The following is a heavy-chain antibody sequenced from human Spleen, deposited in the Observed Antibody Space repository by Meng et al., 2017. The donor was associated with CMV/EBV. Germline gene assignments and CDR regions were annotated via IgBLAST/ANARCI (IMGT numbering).Heavy chain of an antibody. Sequence: GGSLRLSCAASRFTLRSYSMNWVRQAPGKGLEWVSSISSDSSSKYYADSVKGRFTVSRDNAKNSLYLQMNSLRAEDTAVYYCAKDHRLRIFGVVMSMDYWGQGTLVTVSS. J-gene: IGHJ4*02. D-gene: IGHD3-3*01. V-gene: IGHV3-21*01. CDR3: AKDHRLRIFGVVMSMDY. CDR2: ISSDSSSK. CDR1: RFTLRSYS.